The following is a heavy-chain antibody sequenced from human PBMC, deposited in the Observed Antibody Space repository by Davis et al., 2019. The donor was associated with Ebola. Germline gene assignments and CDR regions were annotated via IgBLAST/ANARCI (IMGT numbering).Heavy chain of an antibody. D-gene: IGHD2-15*01. CDR3: ATEGYCSGGSCHAVFVS. CDR2: ISSGGYSI. J-gene: IGHJ4*02. CDR1: GFTFSSYA. Sequence: GESLKISCAASGFTFSSYAMSWVRQAPGKGLEWVASISSGGYSIYYADSVKGRFAISRDNAKNSLYLQMNSLRAEDTAVYYCATEGYCSGGSCHAVFVSWGQGTRVTVSS. V-gene: IGHV3-21*01.